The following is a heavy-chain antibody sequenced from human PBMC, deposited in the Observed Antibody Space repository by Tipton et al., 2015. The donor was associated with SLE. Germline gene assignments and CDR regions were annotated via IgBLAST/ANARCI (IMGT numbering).Heavy chain of an antibody. CDR3: AREGGVAGRLDY. Sequence: TLSLTCTVSGGSISSYYWSWIRQPPGKGLEWIGYIYYSGSTNYNPSLKSRVTISVDTSKNQFSLKLSSVTAADTAVYYCAREGGVAGRLDYWGQGTLVTVSS. D-gene: IGHD6-19*01. V-gene: IGHV4-59*01. CDR2: IYYSGST. J-gene: IGHJ4*02. CDR1: GGSISSYY.